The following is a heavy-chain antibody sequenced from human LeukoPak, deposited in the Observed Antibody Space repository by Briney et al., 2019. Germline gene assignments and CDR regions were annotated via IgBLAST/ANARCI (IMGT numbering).Heavy chain of an antibody. J-gene: IGHJ5*02. CDR3: AREVDKENIAMVTVWFDL. CDR2: FDPEDGET. V-gene: IGHV1-24*01. D-gene: IGHD5-18*01. Sequence: ASVKVSCKVSGYTLTELSMHWVRQAPGKGLEWMGGFDPEDGETIYAQKFQGRVTMTEDTSTDTAYMELSSLRSEDTAVYYCAREVDKENIAMVTVWFDLWGQGTLVTVSS. CDR1: GYTLTELS.